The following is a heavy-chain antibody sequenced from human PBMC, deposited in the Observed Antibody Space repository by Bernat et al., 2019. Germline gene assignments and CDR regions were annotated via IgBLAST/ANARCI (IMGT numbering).Heavy chain of an antibody. V-gene: IGHV4-59*01. CDR1: AGSMSRYY. CDR2: IYFSGST. CDR3: ARIWPAYYAPGDWIDP. J-gene: IGHJ5*02. Sequence: QVQLQESGPGLVKPSETLSLTCSVSAGSMSRYYWTWIRQPPGKGLEWIGSIYFSGSTNYNPSLKSRLTISIDTSTNQFSLNLSSVTDADTAVYYCARIWPAYYAPGDWIDPWGQGTLVTVSS. D-gene: IGHD2/OR15-2a*01.